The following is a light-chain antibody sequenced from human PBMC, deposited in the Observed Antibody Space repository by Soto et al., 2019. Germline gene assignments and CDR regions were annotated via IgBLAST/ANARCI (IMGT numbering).Light chain of an antibody. V-gene: IGKV3-20*01. J-gene: IGKJ3*01. Sequence: EIVLTQSPGTLSLSPGERATLSCRASASLSTNSLAWYQQKPGQPPRLLIYAASTRDTDIPDRFTGSGSGTDFGLTISRLEPEDFAVYYCQQYGGSPLTFGPGTKVEIK. CDR2: AAS. CDR3: QQYGGSPLT. CDR1: ASLSTNS.